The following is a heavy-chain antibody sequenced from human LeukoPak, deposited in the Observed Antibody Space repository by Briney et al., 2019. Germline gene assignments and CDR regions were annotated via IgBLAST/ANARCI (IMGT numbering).Heavy chain of an antibody. J-gene: IGHJ6*01. CDR2: IHNDGTMG. D-gene: IGHD1-14*01. CDR3: AKEWEPFRPYLDV. V-gene: IGHV3-30*02. CDR1: GFTFSRDG. Sequence: PGGSLRLSCVGSGFTFSRDGMQWVRQAPGKGLEWVAVIHNDGTMGEYADTVQGRLNISKATSQDSLYLQMDSLRQGDTAVYYCAKEWEPFRPYLDVWGEGTTVIVSS.